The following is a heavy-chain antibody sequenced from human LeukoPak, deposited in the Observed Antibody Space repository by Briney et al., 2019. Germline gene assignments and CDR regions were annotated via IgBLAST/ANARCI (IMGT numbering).Heavy chain of an antibody. CDR1: GFTVSSNY. Sequence: GGSLRLSCAASGFTVSSNYMSWVRQAPGKGLEWVSVIYSGGSTYYADSVKGRFTISRDNSKNTLYLQMNSLRAEDTAVYYCARGRWSLAFDIWGQGTMVTVSS. D-gene: IGHD4-23*01. CDR2: IYSGGST. CDR3: ARGRWSLAFDI. J-gene: IGHJ3*02. V-gene: IGHV3-53*01.